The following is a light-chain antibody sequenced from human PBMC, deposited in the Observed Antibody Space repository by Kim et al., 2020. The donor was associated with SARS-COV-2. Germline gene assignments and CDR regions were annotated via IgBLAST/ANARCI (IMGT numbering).Light chain of an antibody. CDR3: QQYNNWPLT. J-gene: IGKJ4*01. CDR1: QSVTSK. Sequence: EIVMTQSPATLSVSPGERATLSCRASQSVTSKLAWYQQKPGQAPRLLIYDASTRATGIPARLSGSGSGTEFTLTINSLQSADFAVYYCQQYNNWPLTFGGGTKVDIK. V-gene: IGKV3-15*01. CDR2: DAS.